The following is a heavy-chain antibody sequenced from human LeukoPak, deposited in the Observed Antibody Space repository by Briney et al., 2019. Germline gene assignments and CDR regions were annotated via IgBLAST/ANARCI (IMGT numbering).Heavy chain of an antibody. CDR3: ARGSSYGFSMGY. J-gene: IGHJ4*02. CDR2: ISAYNANT. D-gene: IGHD5-18*01. Sequence: ASVKVSCKASGYTFTSYGISWVRQAPGQGLEWMGWISAYNANTNYAQKLQGRVTMTTDTSTSTAYMDLRSLRSDDTAVYYCARGSSYGFSMGYWGQGTLVTVSS. CDR1: GYTFTSYG. V-gene: IGHV1-18*01.